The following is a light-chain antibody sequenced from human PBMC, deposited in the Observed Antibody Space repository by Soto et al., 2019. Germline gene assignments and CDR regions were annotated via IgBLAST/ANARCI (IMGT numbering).Light chain of an antibody. CDR3: TSYTPTGALV. CDR1: NTDVGGYNY. V-gene: IGLV2-14*01. CDR2: EVR. Sequence: QSSLTQHASLSGSPGQSITVSCTGTNTDVGGYNYVSWYQHRPGKAPRLMIYEVRNRLSGVSNRFSGSKSGNTASLTISGLQSEDEADYYCTSYTPTGALVFGSGTKVTVL. J-gene: IGLJ6*01.